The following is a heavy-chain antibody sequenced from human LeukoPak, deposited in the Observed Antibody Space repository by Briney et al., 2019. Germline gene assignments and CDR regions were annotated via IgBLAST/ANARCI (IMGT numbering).Heavy chain of an antibody. V-gene: IGHV3-21*04. J-gene: IGHJ4*02. CDR1: GFTFSSYS. CDR3: AKDGDYIVVVPADY. Sequence: GGSLRLSCAASGFTFSSYSMNWVRQAPGKGLEWVSSISSSSSYIYYADSVKGRFTISRDNAKNSLYLQMNSLRAEDTAVYYCAKDGDYIVVVPADYWGQGTLVTVSS. CDR2: ISSSSSYI. D-gene: IGHD2-2*01.